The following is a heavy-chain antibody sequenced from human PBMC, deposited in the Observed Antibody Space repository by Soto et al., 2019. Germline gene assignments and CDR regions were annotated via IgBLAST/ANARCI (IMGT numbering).Heavy chain of an antibody. CDR1: GFTFSSYG. J-gene: IGHJ6*02. D-gene: IGHD3-22*01. V-gene: IGHV3-30*18. CDR2: ISYDGSNK. CDR3: AKDQVTMIVVVKGGMDV. Sequence: PGGSLRLSCAASGFTFSSYGMHWVRQAPGKGLEWVAVISYDGSNKYYADSVKGRFTISRDNSKNTLYLQMNSLRAEDTAVYYCAKDQVTMIVVVKGGMDVWGQGTTVTVSS.